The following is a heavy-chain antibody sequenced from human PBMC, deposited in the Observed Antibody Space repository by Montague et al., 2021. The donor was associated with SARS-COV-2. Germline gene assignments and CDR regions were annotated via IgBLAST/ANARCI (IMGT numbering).Heavy chain of an antibody. D-gene: IGHD5-12*01. CDR2: INDSGNT. J-gene: IGHJ3*02. CDR3: ARRGRKLLPVATTVGGFDI. Sequence: SETLSLTCTVSGGSISSSNYYWVWHRPPPGKGLEWIGSINDSGNTYYNPTLQIRVTISVYTSKNPFSLKLGTVTAADTAVYYCARRGRKLLPVATTVGGFDIWGQGTMVTVSS. CDR1: GGSISSSNYY. V-gene: IGHV4-39*02.